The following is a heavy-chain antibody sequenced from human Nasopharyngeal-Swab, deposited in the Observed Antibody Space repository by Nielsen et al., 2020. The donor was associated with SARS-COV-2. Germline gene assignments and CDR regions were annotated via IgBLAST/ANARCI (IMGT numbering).Heavy chain of an antibody. D-gene: IGHD2-15*01. CDR3: ARAKVVVVAASDY. Sequence: VRQMLGKGLEWVSAISGSGGSTYYADSVKGRFTISRDNSKNTLYLQMNSLRAEDTAVYYCARAKVVVVAASDYWGQGTLVTVSS. V-gene: IGHV3-23*01. CDR2: ISGSGGST. J-gene: IGHJ4*02.